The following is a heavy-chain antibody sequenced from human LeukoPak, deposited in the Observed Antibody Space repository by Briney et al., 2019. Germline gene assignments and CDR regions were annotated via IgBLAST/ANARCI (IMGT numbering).Heavy chain of an antibody. J-gene: IGHJ5*02. CDR1: GFTFSGSP. CDR3: ARGAWFGPYNWFDP. Sequence: GGSLRLSCAASGFTFSGSPMHWVRQASGKGLEWVGRIKSKENYYATAYGASVKGRFTISRDDSKNATYLQMNSLKTEDTAVYYCARGAWFGPYNWFDPWGQGTLVTVSS. CDR2: IKSKENYYAT. V-gene: IGHV3-73*01. D-gene: IGHD3-10*01.